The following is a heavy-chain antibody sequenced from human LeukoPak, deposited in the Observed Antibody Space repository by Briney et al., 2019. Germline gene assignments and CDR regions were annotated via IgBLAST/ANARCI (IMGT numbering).Heavy chain of an antibody. CDR3: ARVVRIPAAGPSFDY. Sequence: GGSLPLSCAASGFTFSSYEMNWVRQAPAKGREWVSYISSSDSTIYYPDSVKDRFPISRDNANHSLYLQMSSLRAEDTGAYYCARVVRIPAAGPSFDYWGQGTLVTVSS. CDR1: GFTFSSYE. V-gene: IGHV3-48*03. D-gene: IGHD6-25*01. J-gene: IGHJ4*02. CDR2: ISSSDSTI.